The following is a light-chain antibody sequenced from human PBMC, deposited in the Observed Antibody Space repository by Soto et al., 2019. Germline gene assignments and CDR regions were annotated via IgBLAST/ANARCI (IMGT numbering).Light chain of an antibody. CDR3: QQCNSWPPIT. V-gene: IGKV3-15*01. CDR2: DAS. CDR1: ESVSRN. Sequence: EVVMTQSPATLSVSPGERATLSCRASESVSRNLAWYQQKPGQAPRLLIYDASTRATGIPDRFSGGGSGTEFTLTISSLQSEDFVVYYCQQCNSWPPITFGQGTRREIK. J-gene: IGKJ5*01.